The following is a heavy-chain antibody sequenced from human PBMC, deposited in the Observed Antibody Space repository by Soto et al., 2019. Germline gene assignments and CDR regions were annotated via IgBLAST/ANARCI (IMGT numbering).Heavy chain of an antibody. D-gene: IGHD6-13*01. Sequence: QVPLVQSGTEVKKPGASVKVSCKASGYTFTNYGISWVRQAPGQGLEWLAWINTYNGHTNYAQKLQGRVTSTTDTSTSTAYMELRSLRSDDTAVYYCARDLLYSSRSTVRVDIWGQGTMVTVSS. V-gene: IGHV1-18*01. CDR3: ARDLLYSSRSTVRVDI. CDR2: INTYNGHT. CDR1: GYTFTNYG. J-gene: IGHJ3*02.